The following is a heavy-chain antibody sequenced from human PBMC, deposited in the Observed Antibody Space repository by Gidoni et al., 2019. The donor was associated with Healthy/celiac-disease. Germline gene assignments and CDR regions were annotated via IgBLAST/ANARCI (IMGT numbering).Heavy chain of an antibody. CDR1: GFTFRSYG. Sequence: QVQLVESGGGVVQPGRSLRPSCAASGFTFRSYGMHWVRQAPGKGLGWVAVISYDGSNQYYADSVKGRFTISRDNSKNTLYLQMNSLRAEDTAVYYCAKDYDYGDYRPYYYGMDVWGQGTTVTVSS. J-gene: IGHJ6*02. V-gene: IGHV3-30*18. CDR2: ISYDGSNQ. CDR3: AKDYDYGDYRPYYYGMDV. D-gene: IGHD4-17*01.